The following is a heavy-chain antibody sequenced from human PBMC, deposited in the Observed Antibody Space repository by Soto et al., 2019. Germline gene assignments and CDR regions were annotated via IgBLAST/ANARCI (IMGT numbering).Heavy chain of an antibody. CDR3: TRPKNELRFYSYNGIDV. V-gene: IGHV4-31*02. D-gene: IGHD5-12*01. CDR1: GASINSGEYY. J-gene: IGHJ6*02. CDR2: IFHTGTT. Sequence: SETLSLTCSVSGASINSGEYYWSWIRKHAGQGLEWIGYIFHTGTTYYNPSLKSRITISIDTSENQFSLEMSSVTAEDTAVCYCTRPKNELRFYSYNGIDVWGQGTTVTVSS.